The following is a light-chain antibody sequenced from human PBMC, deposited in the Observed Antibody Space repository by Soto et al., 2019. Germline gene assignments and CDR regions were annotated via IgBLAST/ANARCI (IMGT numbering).Light chain of an antibody. Sequence: DIQMTQSPSTLSASVGDRVTITCRASQSIRSWLAWYQQKPGKAPRLLIYKASSLESGVPSRFSGGGFGTEFTLTSSSLQPDESSTYYRQQYDSYSTFGGGTKVEIK. CDR3: QQYDSYST. CDR1: QSIRSW. J-gene: IGKJ4*01. CDR2: KAS. V-gene: IGKV1-5*03.